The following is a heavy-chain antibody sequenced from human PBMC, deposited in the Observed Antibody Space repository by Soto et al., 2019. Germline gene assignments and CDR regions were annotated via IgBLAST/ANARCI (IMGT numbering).Heavy chain of an antibody. CDR2: ISDNGGTT. V-gene: IGHV3-23*01. CDR3: AKDRGYESPVDY. D-gene: IGHD6-13*01. Sequence: PGGSLRLSSAASEFTFSSYGMSWVRQAPGKGLEWVSAISDNGGTTYYADSVKGRFTISRDNSKNTLYLQMSSLRAEDTAVYYCAKDRGYESPVDYWGQGTLVTVSS. CDR1: EFTFSSYG. J-gene: IGHJ4*02.